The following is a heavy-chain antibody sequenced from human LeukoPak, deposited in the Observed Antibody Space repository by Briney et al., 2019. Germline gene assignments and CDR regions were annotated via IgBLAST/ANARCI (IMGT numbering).Heavy chain of an antibody. CDR2: ISWDGGST. CDR1: GFTFSSYG. Sequence: GGSLRLSCAASGFTFSSYGMSWVRQAPGKGLEWVSLISWDGGSTYYADSVKGRFTISRDNSKNSLYLQMNSLRTEDTALYYCAKGTYYYDSSGSSRMDVWGKGTTVTVSS. V-gene: IGHV3-43*01. J-gene: IGHJ6*03. CDR3: AKGTYYYDSSGSSRMDV. D-gene: IGHD3-22*01.